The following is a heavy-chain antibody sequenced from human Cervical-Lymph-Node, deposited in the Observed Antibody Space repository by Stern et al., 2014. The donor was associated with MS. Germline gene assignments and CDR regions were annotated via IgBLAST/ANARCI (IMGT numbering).Heavy chain of an antibody. Sequence: QVQLVQSGAEVKKPGASVKVSCKASGYTFTSYGISWVRPAPGQGLEWMGWISAYNGNTNYAQKLQGRVTMATDTSTSTAYMELRSLRSDDTAVYYCARDSGYSSSWYPWYFDYWGQGTLVTVSS. CDR1: GYTFTSYG. CDR2: ISAYNGNT. CDR3: ARDSGYSSSWYPWYFDY. J-gene: IGHJ4*02. V-gene: IGHV1-18*01. D-gene: IGHD6-13*01.